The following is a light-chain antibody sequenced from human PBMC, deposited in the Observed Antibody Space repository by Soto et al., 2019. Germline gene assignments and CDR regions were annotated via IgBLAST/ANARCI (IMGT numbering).Light chain of an antibody. CDR2: GAS. J-gene: IGKJ1*01. CDR3: QHYDTFSRT. Sequence: DIQMTQSPSTLSVSLGDRITITCRASEDIDTSLAWFQQRPGKAPKVLIAGASGLMNGVPSTFSGSGSGTEFALTISSVQQDAFETYFCQHYDTFSRTFGQGIKVDIK. CDR1: EDIDTS. V-gene: IGKV1-5*01.